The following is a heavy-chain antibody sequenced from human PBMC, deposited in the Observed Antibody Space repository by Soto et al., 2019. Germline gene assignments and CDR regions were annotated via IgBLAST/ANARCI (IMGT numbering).Heavy chain of an antibody. V-gene: IGHV3-53*01. CDR3: ARDPPGIAASGAGG. CDR2: ISSGGNT. J-gene: IGHJ4*02. Sequence: EVQLVESGGGLIQPGGSLRLSCADSGFTVSNNYMRWVRQAPGKGLEWVSLISSGGNTHYADSVKGRFTISRDNSKNTLFRQMNSLRVEDTAVYYCARDPPGIAASGAGGWGQGTRVTVSS. CDR1: GFTVSNNY. D-gene: IGHD6-13*01.